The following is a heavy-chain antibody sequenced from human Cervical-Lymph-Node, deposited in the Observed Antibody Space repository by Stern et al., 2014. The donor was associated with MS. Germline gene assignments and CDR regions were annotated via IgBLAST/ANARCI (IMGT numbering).Heavy chain of an antibody. J-gene: IGHJ6*02. CDR3: ATHRGRVTYYYGMDV. CDR2: FDPEHGET. CDR1: GYTLSEIS. D-gene: IGHD2-21*02. Sequence: QVQLVQSGAEVKQPGASVKVSCKVSGYTLSEISMHWVRQATGKGLEWMGGFDPEHGETRYAQKFQGRVTMAEDRSTDTAYMELSSLRSEDTAVYYCATHRGRVTYYYGMDVWGQGITVTVSS. V-gene: IGHV1-24*01.